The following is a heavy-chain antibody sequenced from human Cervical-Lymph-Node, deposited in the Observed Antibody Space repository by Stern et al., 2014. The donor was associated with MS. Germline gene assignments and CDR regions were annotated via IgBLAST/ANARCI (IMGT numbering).Heavy chain of an antibody. J-gene: IGHJ6*02. CDR3: AREYCSLTNCYTSLYYYGMDV. CDR1: GGSISSGSHY. D-gene: IGHD2-2*02. Sequence: QLQLQESGPGLVKPSQTLSLTCSVSGGSISSGSHYWSRIWQPAGKGLEWIGRIYTSGSTNYTPSLRSRVTISKDTSKTHFSVKLSSVTAADTAVYYCAREYCSLTNCYTSLYYYGMDVWGHGTTVTVSS. CDR2: IYTSGST. V-gene: IGHV4-61*02.